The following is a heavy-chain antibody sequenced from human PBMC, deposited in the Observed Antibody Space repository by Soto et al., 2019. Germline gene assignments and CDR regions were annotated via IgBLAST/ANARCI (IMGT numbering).Heavy chain of an antibody. CDR2: IYHSGST. CDR1: GGSISSGGYS. V-gene: IGHV4-30-2*01. D-gene: IGHD3-10*01. J-gene: IGHJ4*02. CDR3: ARLGGSGNYFPYFDC. Sequence: PSETLSLTCAVSGGSISSGGYSWSWIRQPPGKGLEWIGYIYHSGSTYYNPSLKSRVTISVDRSKNQFSLKLSSVTAADTAVYYCARLGGSGNYFPYFDCWGQGTLVTVSS.